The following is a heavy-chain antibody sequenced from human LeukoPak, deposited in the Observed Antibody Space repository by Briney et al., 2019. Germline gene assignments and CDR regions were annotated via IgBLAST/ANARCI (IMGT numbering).Heavy chain of an antibody. CDR1: GFTFISYG. V-gene: IGHV3-33*01. J-gene: IGHJ4*02. Sequence: PGRSLRLSCAASGFTFISYGMHWVRQAPGKGLEWAAVIWYDGSNKYYADSVKGRFTISRDNSKNTLYLQMNSLRAEDTAVYYCAREYPPRYYYDSSGYLDYWGQGTLVTVSS. CDR3: AREYPPRYYYDSSGYLDY. CDR2: IWYDGSNK. D-gene: IGHD3-22*01.